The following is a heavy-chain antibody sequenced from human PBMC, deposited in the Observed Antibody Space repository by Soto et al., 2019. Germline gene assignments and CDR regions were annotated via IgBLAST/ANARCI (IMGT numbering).Heavy chain of an antibody. CDR2: IKSKTDGGTT. V-gene: IGHV3-15*01. Sequence: PGGSLRLSCAASGFTFSNAWMSWVRQAPGKGLEWVGRIKSKTDGGTTDYAAPVKGRFTISRDDSKNTLYLQMNSLKTEDTAVYYCTTELIVVVIKSPPSFDYWGQGTLVTVS. J-gene: IGHJ4*02. CDR3: TTELIVVVIKSPPSFDY. D-gene: IGHD3-22*01. CDR1: GFTFSNAW.